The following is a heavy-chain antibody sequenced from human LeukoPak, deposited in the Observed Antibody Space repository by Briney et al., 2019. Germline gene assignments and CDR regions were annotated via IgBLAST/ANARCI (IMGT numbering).Heavy chain of an antibody. CDR2: IYYSGST. V-gene: IGHV4-59*07. J-gene: IGHJ3*02. CDR3: ARGHGWDLQREAFDI. CDR1: GGSISSYY. D-gene: IGHD6-19*01. Sequence: TDTLSLTCTVSGGSISSYYWSWIRQPPGKGLEWIGYIYYSGSTNINPSLKSRVTISVDTSKNQFSLKLSSVTAADTAVYYCARGHGWDLQREAFDIWGQGTMVTVSS.